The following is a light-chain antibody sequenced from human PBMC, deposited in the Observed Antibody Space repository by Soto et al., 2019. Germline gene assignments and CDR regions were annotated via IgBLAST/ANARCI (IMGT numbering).Light chain of an antibody. Sequence: EIVMTQSPATLSLSPGERATLSCRASQSVTVNLAWYQQKPGQAPRLLIYRASTRATGIPARFSGGGSGTEFTLTITSLQSEDFEVYICQQYNDWPPRWTFGQGTKVEIK. J-gene: IGKJ1*01. CDR2: RAS. CDR1: QSVTVN. V-gene: IGKV3-15*01. CDR3: QQYNDWPPRWT.